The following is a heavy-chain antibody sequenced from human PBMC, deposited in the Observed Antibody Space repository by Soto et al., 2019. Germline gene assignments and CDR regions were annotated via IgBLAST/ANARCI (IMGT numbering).Heavy chain of an antibody. CDR1: GFTFSSYS. Sequence: PGGSLRLSCAASGFTFSSYSMNWVRQAPGKGLEWVSSISSSSSYIYYADSVKGRFTISRDNAKNSLYLQMNSLRAEDTAVYYCARVGDPSYYDILTGYVIRGDIWGQGTMVTVSS. D-gene: IGHD3-9*01. CDR3: ARVGDPSYYDILTGYVIRGDI. J-gene: IGHJ3*02. CDR2: ISSSSSYI. V-gene: IGHV3-21*01.